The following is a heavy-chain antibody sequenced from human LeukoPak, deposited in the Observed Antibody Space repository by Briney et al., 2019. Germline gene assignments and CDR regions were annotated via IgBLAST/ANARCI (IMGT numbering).Heavy chain of an antibody. CDR1: DGSISSYY. J-gene: IGHJ4*02. CDR3: ARLGSYSDH. V-gene: IGHV4-4*09. CDR2: IHSSGST. D-gene: IGHD1-26*01. Sequence: SETLSLTSSVSDGSISSYYWSWIRQPPGKGLEWIGYIHSSGSTHYNPSLKSRVTTSLDTSKNQFPLKLSSVTAADTAVYYCARLGSYSDHWGQGTLVTVSS.